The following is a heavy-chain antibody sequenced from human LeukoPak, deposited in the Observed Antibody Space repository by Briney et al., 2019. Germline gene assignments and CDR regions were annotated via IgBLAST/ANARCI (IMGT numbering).Heavy chain of an antibody. CDR3: ARGQRELLRGYYMDV. D-gene: IGHD1-26*01. CDR2: ISSNGGST. CDR1: GFTFSSYA. J-gene: IGHJ6*03. V-gene: IGHV3-64*01. Sequence: GGSLRLSCAASGFTFSSYAMHWVRQAPGKGLEYVSAISSNGGSTYYANSVKGGFTISRDNSKNTLYLQMGSLRAEDMAVYYCARGQRELLRGYYMDVWGKGTTVTVSS.